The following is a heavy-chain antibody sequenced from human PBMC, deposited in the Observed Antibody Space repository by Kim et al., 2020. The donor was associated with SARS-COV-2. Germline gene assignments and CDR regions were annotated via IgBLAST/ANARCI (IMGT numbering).Heavy chain of an antibody. CDR2: IYTSGST. J-gene: IGHJ4*02. V-gene: IGHV4-61*02. CDR1: GGSISSGSYY. Sequence: SETLSLTCTVSGGSISSGSYYWSWIRQPAGKGLEWIGRIYTSGSTNYNPSLKSRVTISVDTSKNQFSLKLSSVTAADTAVYYCARGVTGTTYWGQGTLVTVSS. D-gene: IGHD1-20*01. CDR3: ARGVTGTTY.